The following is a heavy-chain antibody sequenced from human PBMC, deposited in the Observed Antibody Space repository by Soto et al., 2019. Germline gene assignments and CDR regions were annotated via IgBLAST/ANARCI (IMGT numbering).Heavy chain of an antibody. CDR3: ARGRVVWSGYYTSYYYVMDV. J-gene: IGHJ6*02. CDR1: GGSFSGYY. V-gene: IGHV4-34*01. Sequence: SETLSLTCAVYGGSFSGYYWSWIRQPPGKGLEWIGEINHSGSTNYNPSLKSRVTISVDTSKNQFSLKLSSVTAADTAVYYCARGRVVWSGYYTSYYYVMDVWGQGTTVTVSS. D-gene: IGHD3-3*01. CDR2: INHSGST.